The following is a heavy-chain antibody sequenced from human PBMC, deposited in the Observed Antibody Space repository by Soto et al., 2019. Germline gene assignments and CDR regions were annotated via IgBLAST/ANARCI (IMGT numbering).Heavy chain of an antibody. CDR2: ISSSSSYI. J-gene: IGHJ4*02. Sequence: GGSLRLSCAASGFTFNSYSMNWVRQAPGKGLEWVSSISSSSSYIYYADSVKGRFTISRDNAKNSLYLQMNSLRAEDTAVYYCARVRYDSEDYFDYWGQGTLVTVSS. CDR3: ARVRYDSEDYFDY. D-gene: IGHD3-22*01. CDR1: GFTFNSYS. V-gene: IGHV3-21*01.